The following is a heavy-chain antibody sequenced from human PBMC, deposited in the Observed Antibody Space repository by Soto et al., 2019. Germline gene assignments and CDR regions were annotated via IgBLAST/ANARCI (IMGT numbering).Heavy chain of an antibody. CDR2: IIPIFGTA. CDR1: GGTFSSYA. Sequence: SVKVSCKASGGTFSSYALSGVRQAPGQGLEWMGGIIPIFGTANYAQKFQGRVTITADKSTSTAYMERSSLRSEDTAVYYCARAGDIMATITHYYYYGMDVWGQGTTVTVSS. V-gene: IGHV1-69*06. J-gene: IGHJ6*02. CDR3: ARAGDIMATITHYYYYGMDV. D-gene: IGHD5-12*01.